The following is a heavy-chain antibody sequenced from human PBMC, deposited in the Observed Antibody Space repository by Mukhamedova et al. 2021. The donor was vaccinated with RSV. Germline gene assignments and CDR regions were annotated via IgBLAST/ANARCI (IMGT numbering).Heavy chain of an antibody. CDR2: ISDSGGST. J-gene: IGHJ4*02. D-gene: IGHD2-2*01. CDR3: AKSTCSSASCYGGYFDY. V-gene: IGHV3-23*01. Sequence: ISDSGGSTNYADSMKGRFTISRDSSKNTLYLQMNSLRAEDTAIYYCAKSTCSSASCYGGYFDYWGQGTLVTASS.